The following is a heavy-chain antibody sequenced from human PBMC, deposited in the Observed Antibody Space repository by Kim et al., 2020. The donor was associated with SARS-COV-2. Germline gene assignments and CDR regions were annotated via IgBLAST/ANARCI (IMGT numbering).Heavy chain of an antibody. CDR2: INHSGST. CDR1: GGSFSGYY. D-gene: IGHD3-10*01. J-gene: IGHJ5*02. CDR3: ARGYGGDP. V-gene: IGHV4-34*01. Sequence: SETLSLTCAVYGGSFSGYYWSWIRQPPGKGLEWIGEINHSGSTNYNPSLKSRVTISVDTSKNQFSLKLSSVTAADTAVYYCARGYGGDPWGQGTLVTVSS.